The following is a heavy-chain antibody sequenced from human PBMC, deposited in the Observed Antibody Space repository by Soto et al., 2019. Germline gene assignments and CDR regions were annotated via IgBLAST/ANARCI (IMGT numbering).Heavy chain of an antibody. J-gene: IGHJ6*02. Sequence: QVQLVQSGAEVKKPGSSVKVSCKASGGTFSSYAISWVRQAPGQGLEWMGGIIPIFGTANYAQKFQGRVTITADESTSTAYMELSSLRSEDTAVYYWARGQWELRPCGSQYYYYGIDVWGQGTTVTVSS. V-gene: IGHV1-69*01. D-gene: IGHD1-26*01. CDR3: ARGQWELRPCGSQYYYYGIDV. CDR2: IIPIFGTA. CDR1: GGTFSSYA.